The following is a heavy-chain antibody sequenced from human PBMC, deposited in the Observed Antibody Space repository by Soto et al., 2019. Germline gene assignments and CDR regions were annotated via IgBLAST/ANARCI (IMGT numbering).Heavy chain of an antibody. CDR3: ARDNPYGDYFDY. D-gene: IGHD3-10*01. J-gene: IGHJ4*02. CDR2: IKKDGSEK. CDR1: GFPFNVYW. Sequence: GESLKISCVASGFPFNVYWMSWVRQTPGKGLEWVANIKKDGSEKFYVDSVRGRFTISRDNVKNSVSLQMNSLRPEDTAVYYCARDNPYGDYFDYWGQGALVTVS. V-gene: IGHV3-7*03.